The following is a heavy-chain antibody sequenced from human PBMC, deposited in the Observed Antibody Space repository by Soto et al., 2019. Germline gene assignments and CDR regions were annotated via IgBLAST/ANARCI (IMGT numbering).Heavy chain of an antibody. V-gene: IGHV3-21*01. J-gene: IGHJ4*02. CDR3: SRSPEVGVRGAY. D-gene: IGHD3-16*01. Sequence: PGGSLRLSCAASGFTFSSYSMNWVRQAPGKGLEWVSSITVGSSHIYQPNSMKGRFTISRDDAKNSVYLQIDSLRDEDTALYYCSRSPEVGVRGAYWGQGTMVTVYS. CDR2: ITVGSSHI. CDR1: GFTFSSYS.